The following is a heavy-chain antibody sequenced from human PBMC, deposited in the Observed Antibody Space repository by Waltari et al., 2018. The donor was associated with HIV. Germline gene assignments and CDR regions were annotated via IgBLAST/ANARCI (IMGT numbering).Heavy chain of an antibody. CDR1: GYRFTTYA. D-gene: IGHD2-15*01. CDR3: ARARGYCSGGSCWYYFDY. V-gene: IGHV1-3*04. Sequence: QVQIVQSGAEAKKPGASVKVSCKDSGYRFTTYATRWVRQAPGPRLEWVGLINTGNGNTEYSQKFQGRVTILRDTSASTAYMELRSLRSEDTAVYYCARARGYCSGGSCWYYFDYWGQGTLVTVSS. J-gene: IGHJ4*02. CDR2: INTGNGNT.